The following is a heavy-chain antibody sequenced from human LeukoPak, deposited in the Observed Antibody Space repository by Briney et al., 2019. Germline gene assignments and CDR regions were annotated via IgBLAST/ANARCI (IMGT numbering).Heavy chain of an antibody. CDR3: ARARPDYYDSSGLFDY. J-gene: IGHJ4*02. CDR2: INAGNGNT. V-gene: IGHV1-3*01. CDR1: GYTFTIYA. Sequence: ASVNVSCTASGYTFTIYAMHWVRQAPGQRLEWMGWINAGNGNTKYSQKFQGRVTITRDTSASTAYMELSSLRSEDTAVYYCARARPDYYDSSGLFDYWGQGTLVTVSS. D-gene: IGHD3-22*01.